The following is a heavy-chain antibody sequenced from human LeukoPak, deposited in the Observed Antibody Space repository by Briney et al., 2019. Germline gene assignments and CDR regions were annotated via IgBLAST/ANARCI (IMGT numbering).Heavy chain of an antibody. D-gene: IGHD6-19*01. J-gene: IGHJ4*02. CDR1: GGSISSGGYY. V-gene: IGHV4-31*03. Sequence: PSETLSLTCTVSGGSISSGGYYWSWIRQHPGKGLEWIGYIYYSGSTYYNPSLKSRVTISVDTSKNQFSLKLSSVTAADTAVYYCARARYSSGCLDYWGQGTLVTVSS. CDR3: ARARYSSGCLDY. CDR2: IYYSGST.